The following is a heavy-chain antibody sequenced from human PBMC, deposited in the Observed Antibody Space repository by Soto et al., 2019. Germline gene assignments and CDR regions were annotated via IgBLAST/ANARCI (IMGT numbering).Heavy chain of an antibody. CDR3: XXGXXXXXXXXXXXXXXXXX. J-gene: IGHJ3*01. Sequence: QVQLVQSGAEVKKPGSSVKVSCKASGGTFSSYAISWVRQAPGQGLEWMGGIIPIFGTANYAQKFQGRVTITADESTSTAYMELSSLRSEDTAVYYXXXGXXXXXXXXXXXXXXXXXWGQGTMVTVSS. CDR1: GGTFSSYA. CDR2: IIPIFGTA. V-gene: IGHV1-69*12.